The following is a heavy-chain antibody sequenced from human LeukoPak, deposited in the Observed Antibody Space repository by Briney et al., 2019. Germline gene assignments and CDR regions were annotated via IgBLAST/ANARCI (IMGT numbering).Heavy chain of an antibody. CDR1: GCSISSSSYY. Sequence: SETLSLTCTVVSGCSISSSSYYWGWNRQPPGKGLEWIGSFYNSASTYYNPSLKRRATISPDTSKNQYSTNLCPVTGADTAVYYGARLWRAVIDYGGQGILVTVSS. D-gene: IGHD1-1*01. J-gene: IGHJ4*02. V-gene: IGHV4-39*01. CDR2: FYNSAST. CDR3: ARLWRAVIDY.